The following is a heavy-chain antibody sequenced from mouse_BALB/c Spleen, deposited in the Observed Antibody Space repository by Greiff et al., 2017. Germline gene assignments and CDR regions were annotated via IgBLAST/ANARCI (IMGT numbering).Heavy chain of an antibody. V-gene: IGHV5-12-2*01. CDR1: GFTFSSYT. CDR2: ISNGGGST. Sequence: EVKVVESGGGLVQPGGSLKLSCAASGFTFSSYTMSWVRQTPEKRLEWVAYISNGGGSTYYPDTVKGRFTISRDNAKNTLYLQMSSLKSEDTAMYYCARQIYYYGSGAMDYWGQGTSVTVSS. J-gene: IGHJ4*01. D-gene: IGHD1-1*01. CDR3: ARQIYYYGSGAMDY.